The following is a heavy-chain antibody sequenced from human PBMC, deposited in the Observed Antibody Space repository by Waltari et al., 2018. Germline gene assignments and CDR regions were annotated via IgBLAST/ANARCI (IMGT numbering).Heavy chain of an antibody. Sequence: EVQLLESGGGLVQPAGSLRLSCAASGFTFSSYAMTWVRQSPGTGLEWVAAISGRGGSTYYADSVKGRFTISRDNSKNTLYLQMNSLGAEDTAVYYCAKELPGQWELLGFDYWGQGTLVTVSS. J-gene: IGHJ4*02. CDR2: ISGRGGST. CDR3: AKELPGQWELLGFDY. CDR1: GFTFSSYA. V-gene: IGHV3-23*01. D-gene: IGHD1-26*01.